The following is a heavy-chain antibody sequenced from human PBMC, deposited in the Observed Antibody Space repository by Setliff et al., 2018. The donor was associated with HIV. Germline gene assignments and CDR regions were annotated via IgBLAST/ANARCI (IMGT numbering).Heavy chain of an antibody. V-gene: IGHV4-4*02. Sequence: SETLSLTCAVSGVSISSSNWWTWVRQPPGKGLEWIGEVSHSGSTNYNPSLKSRVTISVDKSKNQFSLKLSSVTAADTAVYYCARLDDSGSYYENAFDIWGQGAMVTVSS. CDR2: VSHSGST. J-gene: IGHJ3*02. D-gene: IGHD1-26*01. CDR3: ARLDDSGSYYENAFDI. CDR1: GVSISSSNW.